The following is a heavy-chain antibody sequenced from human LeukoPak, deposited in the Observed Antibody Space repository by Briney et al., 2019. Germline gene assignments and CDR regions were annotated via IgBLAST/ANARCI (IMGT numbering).Heavy chain of an antibody. Sequence: GGSLRLSCAASGLTISGHSMTWVRQAPGKGLEWVANINLDGSERFYVDFVKGRFTISRDNADNSMYLQMNSLRAEDTAVYYCGRVIAGAIDYWGQGTLVTVSS. CDR1: GLTISGHS. CDR2: INLDGSER. D-gene: IGHD6-13*01. J-gene: IGHJ4*02. V-gene: IGHV3-7*01. CDR3: GRVIAGAIDY.